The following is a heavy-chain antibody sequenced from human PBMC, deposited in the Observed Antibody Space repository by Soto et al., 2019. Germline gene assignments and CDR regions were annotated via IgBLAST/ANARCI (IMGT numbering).Heavy chain of an antibody. CDR3: ARDLAPSRYSGYDSTAVWYGMDV. D-gene: IGHD5-12*01. CDR2: ISYDGSNK. Sequence: LRFSCTASGFTFSSYAMHWVRQAPGKGLEWVAVISYDGSNKYYADSVKGRFTISRDNSKNTLYLQMNSLRAEDTAVYYCARDLAPSRYSGYDSTAVWYGMDVWGQGTTVTVSS. CDR1: GFTFSSYA. V-gene: IGHV3-30-3*01. J-gene: IGHJ6*02.